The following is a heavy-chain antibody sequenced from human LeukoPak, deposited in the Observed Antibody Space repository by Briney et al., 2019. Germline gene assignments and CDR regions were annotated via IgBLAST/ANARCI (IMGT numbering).Heavy chain of an antibody. V-gene: IGHV3-74*01. D-gene: IGHD6-19*01. CDR3: ARVVGSSGWYLGY. CDR2: INSDVSST. Sequence: GGSLRLSCAASGFTFSSYWMHWVRQAPGKGLVWVSRINSDVSSTSYADSVKGRFTISRDNAKNTLYLQMNSLRAESTAVYYCARVVGSSGWYLGYWGQGTLVTVSS. J-gene: IGHJ4*02. CDR1: GFTFSSYW.